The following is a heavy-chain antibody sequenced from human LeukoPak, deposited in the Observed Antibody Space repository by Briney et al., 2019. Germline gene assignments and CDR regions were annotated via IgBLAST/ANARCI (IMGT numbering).Heavy chain of an antibody. Sequence: ASVKVSCKASGYTFTGYYMHWVRQAPGQGLEWMGWINPNSGGTNYAQKFQGRVTMTRDTSISTAYMELSRLRSDDTAVYYCARDRVMITFGGVIANDAFGIWGQGTMVTVSS. CDR1: GYTFTGYY. CDR3: ARDRVMITFGGVIANDAFGI. V-gene: IGHV1-2*02. J-gene: IGHJ3*02. CDR2: INPNSGGT. D-gene: IGHD3-16*02.